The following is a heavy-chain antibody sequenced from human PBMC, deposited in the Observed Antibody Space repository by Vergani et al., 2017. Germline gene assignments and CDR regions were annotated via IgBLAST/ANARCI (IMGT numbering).Heavy chain of an antibody. CDR1: GGTFNSFA. Sequence: QVQLVQSGPELKKPGSSVKLSCEASGGTFNSFAFTWVRQAPGQGLEWMGAIVPMFGTATYAQKFRDRVTILADESTKTAHMELSSLRPDDAAVYFCAREINNSFDSWGQGTLVAVSS. J-gene: IGHJ4*02. CDR2: IVPMFGTA. D-gene: IGHD1-14*01. CDR3: AREINNSFDS. V-gene: IGHV1-69*01.